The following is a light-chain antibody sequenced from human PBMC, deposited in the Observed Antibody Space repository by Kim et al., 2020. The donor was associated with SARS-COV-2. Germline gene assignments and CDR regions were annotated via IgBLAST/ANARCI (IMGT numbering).Light chain of an antibody. CDR1: SSNIGSDY. CDR2: RNN. J-gene: IGLJ3*02. V-gene: IGLV1-47*01. CDR3: AAWDDSLSGWV. Sequence: ELTQPPSASGTPGQRVTISCSGSSSNIGSDYVYWYQQLPGTAPKLLIYRNNQRPSGVPDRFSGSKSGTSASLAISGLRSEDEADYYGAAWDDSLSGWVFGGGTKLTVL.